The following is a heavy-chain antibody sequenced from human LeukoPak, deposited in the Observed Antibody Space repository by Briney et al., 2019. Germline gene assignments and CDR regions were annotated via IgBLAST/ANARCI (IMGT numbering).Heavy chain of an antibody. CDR2: INHSGST. CDR3: ARGLVGLRLRYLDY. V-gene: IGHV4-34*01. J-gene: IGHJ4*02. Sequence: SETLSLTCAVYGGSFSGYYWSWLRQPPGKGLEWIGEINHSGSTNYNPSLKSRVTISVDTSKNQFSLKLSSVTAADTAVYYCARGLVGLRLRYLDYWGQGTLVTVSS. D-gene: IGHD5-12*01. CDR1: GGSFSGYY.